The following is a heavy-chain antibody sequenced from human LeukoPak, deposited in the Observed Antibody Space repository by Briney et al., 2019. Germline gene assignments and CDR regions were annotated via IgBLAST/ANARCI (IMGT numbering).Heavy chain of an antibody. CDR3: AREVYYFDY. CDR1: GDSISSSSYY. V-gene: IGHV4-39*07. CDR2: IYYSGST. Sequence: SETLSLTCTVSGDSISSSSYYWGWIRQPPGKGLEWIGSIYYSGSTYYNPSLKSRVTISIDTSKNQFSLKLSSVTAADTAVYYCAREVYYFDYWGQGTLVTVSS. J-gene: IGHJ4*02.